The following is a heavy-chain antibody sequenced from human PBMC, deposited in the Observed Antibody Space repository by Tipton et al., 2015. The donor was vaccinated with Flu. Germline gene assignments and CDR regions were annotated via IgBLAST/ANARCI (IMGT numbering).Heavy chain of an antibody. Sequence: LRLSCTVFGYSIRSSNYYWGWIRQPPGKGLEWIGSIFHSGNSYHNPSLKSRVTMAVETSKNQFSLKLSSVTAADTAVYYCARRDYSNYVSEPKNWFDPWGQGTLVTVSS. CDR3: ARRDYSNYVSEPKNWFDP. D-gene: IGHD4-11*01. J-gene: IGHJ5*02. CDR2: IFHSGNS. CDR1: GYSIRSSNYY. V-gene: IGHV4-38-2*02.